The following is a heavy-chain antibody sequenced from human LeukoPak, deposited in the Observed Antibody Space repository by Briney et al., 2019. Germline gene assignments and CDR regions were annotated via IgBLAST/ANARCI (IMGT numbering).Heavy chain of an antibody. V-gene: IGHV1-18*01. J-gene: IGHJ3*02. CDR3: ARDYWDDFWSGPDAFDI. D-gene: IGHD3-3*01. CDR1: GYTFTSYG. CDR2: ISAYNGNT. Sequence: ASVKVSCKASGYTFTSYGISWVRQAPGQGLEWMGWISAYNGNTNYAQKLQGRVTMTTDTSTSTAYMALRSLRSDDTAVYYCARDYWDDFWSGPDAFDIWGQGTMVTVSS.